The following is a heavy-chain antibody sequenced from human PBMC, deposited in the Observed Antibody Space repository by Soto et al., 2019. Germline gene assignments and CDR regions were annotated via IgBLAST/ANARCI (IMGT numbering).Heavy chain of an antibody. J-gene: IGHJ4*02. CDR1: GFSLSTSGVA. V-gene: IGHV2-5*02. CDR3: AHSMLRVRATPPWYDY. CDR2: IYWDADK. D-gene: IGHD3-10*01. Sequence: QITLKESGPTLVKPTQTLTLTCTFSGFSLSTSGVAVGWLRQPPGKALEWLALIYWDADKRSSPSLKNRHTIAKDTSKNEVVLTMTNMEPVDPATYYCAHSMLRVRATPPWYDYWGQGTLVTVSS.